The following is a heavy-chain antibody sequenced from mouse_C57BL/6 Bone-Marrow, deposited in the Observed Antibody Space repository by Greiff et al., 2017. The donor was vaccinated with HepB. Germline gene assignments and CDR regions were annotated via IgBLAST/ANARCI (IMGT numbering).Heavy chain of an antibody. V-gene: IGHV1-59*01. D-gene: IGHD1-1*01. CDR3: ARKEVTTGYFDV. CDR1: GYTFTSYW. Sequence: VQLQQPGAELVRPGPSVKLSCKASGYTFTSYWMHWVKQRPGQGLEWIGVIDPSDSYTNYNQKFKGKATLTVDTSSSTAYMQLSSLTSEDSAVYYCARKEVTTGYFDVWGTGTTVTVSS. CDR2: IDPSDSYT. J-gene: IGHJ1*03.